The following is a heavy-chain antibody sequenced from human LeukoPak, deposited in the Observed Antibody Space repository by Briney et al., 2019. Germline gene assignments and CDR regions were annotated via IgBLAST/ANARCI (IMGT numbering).Heavy chain of an antibody. J-gene: IGHJ3*02. Sequence: GGPLRLSCAASGFTFSTYAMNWVRQAPGKGLEWVSPISGSGGSTYYADSVEGRFTISRDNSNNTLHLEMNSLRAEDTAIYYCAISRGGDYIYDAFDIWGQGTVVTVSS. D-gene: IGHD3-16*01. CDR3: AISRGGDYIYDAFDI. CDR2: ISGSGGST. V-gene: IGHV3-23*01. CDR1: GFTFSTYA.